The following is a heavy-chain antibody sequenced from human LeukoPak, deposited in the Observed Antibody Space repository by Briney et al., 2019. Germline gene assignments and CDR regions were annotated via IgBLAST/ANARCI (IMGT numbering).Heavy chain of an antibody. Sequence: GGSLRLSCAASGFTFSSYAMNWVRQAPGKGLEWVSYISSSSSAIYYADSVKGRFTISRDNAKNSLYLQMNSLRAEDTAVYYCARDEGGSSWYYFDYWGQGTLVTVSS. V-gene: IGHV3-48*01. D-gene: IGHD6-13*01. J-gene: IGHJ4*02. CDR3: ARDEGGSSWYYFDY. CDR2: ISSSSSAI. CDR1: GFTFSSYA.